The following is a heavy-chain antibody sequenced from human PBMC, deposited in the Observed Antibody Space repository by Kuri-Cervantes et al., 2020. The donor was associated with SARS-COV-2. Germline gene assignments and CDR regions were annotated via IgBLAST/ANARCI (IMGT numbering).Heavy chain of an antibody. CDR1: GGSISSGSYY. D-gene: IGHD6-19*01. J-gene: IGHJ4*02. Sequence: GSLRLSCTVSGGSISSGSYYWSWIRQPPGKGLEWIGYIYYSGSTNYNPSLKSRVTISVDTSKNQFSLKLSSVAAADTAVYYCARGGYSSGWHAVDWGQGTLVTVSS. V-gene: IGHV4-61*01. CDR3: ARGGYSSGWHAVD. CDR2: IYYSGST.